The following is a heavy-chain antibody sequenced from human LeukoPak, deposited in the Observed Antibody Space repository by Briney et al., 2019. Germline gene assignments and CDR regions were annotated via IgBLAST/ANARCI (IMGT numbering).Heavy chain of an antibody. CDR2: INPSGGNT. D-gene: IGHD3-3*01. CDR1: GYTFTSYY. V-gene: IGHV1-46*01. J-gene: IGHJ5*02. CDR3: ARVWSGQGWFDP. Sequence: ASVKVSCKASGYTFTSYYMHWVRQAPGQGLEWMGIINPSGGNTSYAQKFQGRVTMTRDTSTSTVYMELSSLRSEDTAVYYCARVWSGQGWFDPWGQGTLVTVSS.